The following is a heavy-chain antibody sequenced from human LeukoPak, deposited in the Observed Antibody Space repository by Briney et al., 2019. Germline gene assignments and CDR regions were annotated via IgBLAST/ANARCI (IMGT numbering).Heavy chain of an antibody. V-gene: IGHV1-2*02. CDR2: INPNSGGT. D-gene: IGHD1-26*01. CDR3: ARVRGSYSYAFDI. CDR1: GYTFTSYA. Sequence: ASVKVSCKASGYTFTSYAMNWVRQAPGQGLEWMGWINPNSGGTKYAQKFQGRVTMTRDTSISTAYMELSRLRSDDTAVYYCARVRGSYSYAFDIWGQGTMVTVSS. J-gene: IGHJ3*02.